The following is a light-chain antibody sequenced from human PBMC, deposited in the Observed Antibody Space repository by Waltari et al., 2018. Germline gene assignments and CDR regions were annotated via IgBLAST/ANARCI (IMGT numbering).Light chain of an antibody. V-gene: IGLV2-23*02. J-gene: IGLJ3*02. Sequence: QSALIQPASVSGSPGQSITISCTGTSSNIGSYNLVSWYQQYPGKAPKVMIYEVYKRPSGVSNRFAGSKSVNTASLTISGLQAEDETDYYCCSYAGSNSWVFGGGTKVTVL. CDR2: EVY. CDR1: SSNIGSYNL. CDR3: CSYAGSNSWV.